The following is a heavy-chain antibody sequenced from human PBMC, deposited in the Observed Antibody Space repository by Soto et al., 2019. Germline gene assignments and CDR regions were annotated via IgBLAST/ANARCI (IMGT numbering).Heavy chain of an antibody. Sequence: PSETLSLTCTVSGGSISSYYWSWIRQPPGKGLEWFGFSYYSGATNYNPSLKSRVTISVDTSKNQFALKLSSVTAADTAVYYCARGTYVDTDYYGMDVWGQGTTVTVSS. CDR1: GGSISSYY. D-gene: IGHD5-18*01. J-gene: IGHJ6*02. V-gene: IGHV4-59*01. CDR3: ARGTYVDTDYYGMDV. CDR2: SYYSGAT.